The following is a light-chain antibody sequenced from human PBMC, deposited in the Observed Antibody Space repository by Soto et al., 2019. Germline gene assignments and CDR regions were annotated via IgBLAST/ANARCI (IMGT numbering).Light chain of an antibody. CDR2: LDRSGSY. CDR1: SGHSTYI. V-gene: IGLV4-60*02. J-gene: IGLJ3*02. Sequence: QLVLTQSSSASASLGSSVKRTCILSSGHSTYIIAWHQQQPGKAPRFLMTLDRSGSYNRGSGVPDRFSGSSSGADRYLTISNLQFEDEGDYYCETWYSNTHKVFGGGTKVTVL. CDR3: ETWYSNTHKV.